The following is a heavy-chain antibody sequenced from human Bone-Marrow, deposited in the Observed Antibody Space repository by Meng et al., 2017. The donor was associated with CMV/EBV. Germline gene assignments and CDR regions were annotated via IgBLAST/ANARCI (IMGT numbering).Heavy chain of an antibody. D-gene: IGHD1-26*01. V-gene: IGHV3-64*02. CDR2: IGSDGSST. CDR3: ARGWDYWYFDL. CDR1: GFTFSSYA. J-gene: IGHJ2*01. Sequence: GESLKISCAASGFTFSSYAMHWVRQAPGRGLEYVSAIGSDGSSTSYADSVKGRFTISRDNSKNTLFLQMGSLRAEDMAVYYCARGWDYWYFDLWGRGNLVT.